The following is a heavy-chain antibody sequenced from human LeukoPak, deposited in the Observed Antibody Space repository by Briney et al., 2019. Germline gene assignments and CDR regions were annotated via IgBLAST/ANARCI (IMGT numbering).Heavy chain of an antibody. J-gene: IGHJ4*02. CDR1: GFTFSTYS. Sequence: PGGSLRLSCAASGFTFSTYSMNWVRPAPGRGLEWLSYISSSSTIYSADSMKGRFTVSRDNAKNSLYLQMNSLRAEDTAVYYCARGYYGSGSYWDYWGRGTLVTVSS. CDR3: ARGYYGSGSYWDY. CDR2: ISSSSTI. D-gene: IGHD3-10*01. V-gene: IGHV3-48*01.